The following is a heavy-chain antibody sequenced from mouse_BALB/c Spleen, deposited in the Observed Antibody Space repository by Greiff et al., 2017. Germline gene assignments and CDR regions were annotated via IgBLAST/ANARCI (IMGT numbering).Heavy chain of an antibody. J-gene: IGHJ4*01. CDR1: GYTFPNSW. V-gene: IGHV1-63*02. CDR2: IYPGGGYT. Sequence: VQLQQSGAELVGPGTSVKISCKASGYTFPNSWLGGVKQRPGHGLEWIGDIYPGGGYTNYNEKFKGKATLTADTSSSTAYMQLSSLTSEDSAVYFCARGEEYYYGSHAMDYWGQGTSVTVSS. CDR3: ARGEEYYYGSHAMDY. D-gene: IGHD1-1*01.